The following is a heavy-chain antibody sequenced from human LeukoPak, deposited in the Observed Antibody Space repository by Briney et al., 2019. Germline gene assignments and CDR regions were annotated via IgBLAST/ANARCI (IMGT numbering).Heavy chain of an antibody. CDR1: GGSLSSSCYY. J-gene: IGHJ4*02. Sequence: SETLSLTCTVSGGSLSSSCYYWGWLRQTPGRGLEWLRRIYYSGSTYYNPSLKSRVTISVDTSKNQFSLKLSSVTAADTAVYYCARQVGATDFDYWGQGTLVTVSA. D-gene: IGHD1-26*01. CDR2: IYYSGST. V-gene: IGHV4-39*01. CDR3: ARQVGATDFDY.